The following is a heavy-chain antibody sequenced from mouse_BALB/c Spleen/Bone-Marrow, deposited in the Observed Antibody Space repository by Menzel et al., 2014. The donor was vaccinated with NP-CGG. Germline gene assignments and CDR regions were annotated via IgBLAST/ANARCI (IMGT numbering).Heavy chain of an antibody. CDR3: ARGDPFDY. Sequence: QVQLQQSGAELARPGASVKLSCKASGYTFTSYWMQWVKQRPGQGLEWIGAIYPGDGDTRYTQKFKGKATLTADKSSSTAYMQLSSLASEDSAVYYCARGDPFDYWGQGTTPTVSS. CDR2: IYPGDGDT. V-gene: IGHV1-87*01. CDR1: GYTFTSYW. J-gene: IGHJ2*01.